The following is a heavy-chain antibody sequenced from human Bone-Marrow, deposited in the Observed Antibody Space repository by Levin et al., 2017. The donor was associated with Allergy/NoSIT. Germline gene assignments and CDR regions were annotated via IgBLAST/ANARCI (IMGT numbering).Heavy chain of an antibody. CDR2: INNRGDSI. CDR1: GFTFDIYA. V-gene: IGHV3-23*01. Sequence: GGSLRLSCAASGFTFDIYAMIWVRQAPGKGLEWISGINNRGDSINYAESVRGRFTVSRDNSEQTVSLEMSSLRVEDTAVYYCAKDTGSSPTAWLHPWGQGALVIVS. CDR3: AKDTGSSPTAWLHP. J-gene: IGHJ5*02. D-gene: IGHD3-10*01.